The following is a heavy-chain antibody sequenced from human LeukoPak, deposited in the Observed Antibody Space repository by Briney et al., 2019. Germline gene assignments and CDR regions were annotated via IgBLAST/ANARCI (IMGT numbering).Heavy chain of an antibody. D-gene: IGHD3-22*01. CDR2: MNGSGRTT. J-gene: IGHJ4*02. Sequence: WFRQAPGKGLECVSAMNGSGRTTYYADSVKGRFTISRDNSKNTLYLQMNSLRAEDTAVYYCARSREGYYDSSGYYYDLYYFDYWGQGTLVTVSS. V-gene: IGHV3-23*01. CDR3: ARSREGYYDSSGYYYDLYYFDY.